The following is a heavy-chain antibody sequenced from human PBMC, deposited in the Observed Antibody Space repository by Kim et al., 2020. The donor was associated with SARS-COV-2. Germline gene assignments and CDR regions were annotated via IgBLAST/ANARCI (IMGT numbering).Heavy chain of an antibody. V-gene: IGHV3-23*01. Sequence: YYADSVKGRFTISRDNSKNTLYLQMNSLRAEDTAVYYCAKALTGYYTFDYWGQGTLVTVSS. CDR3: AKALTGYYTFDY. D-gene: IGHD3-9*01. J-gene: IGHJ4*02.